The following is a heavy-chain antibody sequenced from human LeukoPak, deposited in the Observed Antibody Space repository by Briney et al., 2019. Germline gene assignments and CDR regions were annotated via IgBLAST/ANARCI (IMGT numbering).Heavy chain of an antibody. CDR1: GGTFSSYA. V-gene: IGHV1-69*06. CDR3: ASYYYDSSGYYYEYYYYMDV. CDR2: IIPIFGTA. Sequence: GASVKVSCKASGGTFSSYAISWVRQAPGQGLEWMGGIIPIFGTANYAQKFQGRVTITADKSTSTAYMELSSLRSEDTAVYYCASYYYDSSGYYYEYYYYMDVWGKGTTVTVSS. J-gene: IGHJ6*03. D-gene: IGHD3-22*01.